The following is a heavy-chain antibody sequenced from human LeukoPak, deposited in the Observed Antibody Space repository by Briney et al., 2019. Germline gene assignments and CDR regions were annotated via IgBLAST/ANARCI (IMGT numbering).Heavy chain of an antibody. CDR2: ISGSGGST. Sequence: GSVKVSCKASGFTFSSYAMSWVRQAPGKGLEWVSAISGSGGSTYYADSVKGRFTISRDNSKNTLYLQMNSLRAEDTAVYYCAKDSRYSGSYYLKENDYWGQGTLVTVSS. D-gene: IGHD1-26*01. CDR1: GFTFSSYA. CDR3: AKDSRYSGSYYLKENDY. J-gene: IGHJ4*02. V-gene: IGHV3-23*01.